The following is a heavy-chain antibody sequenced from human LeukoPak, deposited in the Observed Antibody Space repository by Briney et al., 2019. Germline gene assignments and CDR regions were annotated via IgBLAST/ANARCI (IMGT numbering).Heavy chain of an antibody. D-gene: IGHD5-24*01. Sequence: SETLSLTCAVSAYSISSGYYWGWIRQPPGKGLDWIGSIYHSGIIYYNPSLKSRVTISVDMSKNQFSLRLSSVTAADTAVYYCARNRGDGYSVDYFDYWGKGTLVTVSS. V-gene: IGHV4-38-2*01. CDR3: ARNRGDGYSVDYFDY. CDR2: IYHSGII. CDR1: AYSISSGYY. J-gene: IGHJ4*02.